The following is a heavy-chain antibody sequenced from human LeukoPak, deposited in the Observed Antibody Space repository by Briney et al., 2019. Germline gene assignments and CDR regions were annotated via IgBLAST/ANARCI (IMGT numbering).Heavy chain of an antibody. Sequence: SETLSLTCTVSGYSISSGYYWGWIRQPPGKGLEWIGSIYHSGSTYYNPSLKSRVTISVDTSKNQFSLKLSSVTAADTAVYYCARGEYYGSGSYYVNFDYWGQGTLVPVSS. CDR1: GYSISSGYY. J-gene: IGHJ4*02. CDR3: ARGEYYGSGSYYVNFDY. D-gene: IGHD3-10*01. V-gene: IGHV4-38-2*02. CDR2: IYHSGST.